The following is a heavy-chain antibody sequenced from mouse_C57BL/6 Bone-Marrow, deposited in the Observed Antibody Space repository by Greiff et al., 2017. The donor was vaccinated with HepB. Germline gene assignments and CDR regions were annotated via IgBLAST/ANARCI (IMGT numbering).Heavy chain of an antibody. J-gene: IGHJ2*01. CDR3: TRIYYDYDGVDY. CDR2: IDPENGDT. V-gene: IGHV14-4*01. CDR1: GFNIKDDY. Sequence: EVQLKESGAELVRPGASVKLSCTASGFNIKDDYMHWVKQRPEQGLEWIGWIDPENGDTEYASKFQGKATITADTSSNTAYLQLSSLTSEDTAVYYCTRIYYDYDGVDYWGQGTTLTVSS. D-gene: IGHD2-4*01.